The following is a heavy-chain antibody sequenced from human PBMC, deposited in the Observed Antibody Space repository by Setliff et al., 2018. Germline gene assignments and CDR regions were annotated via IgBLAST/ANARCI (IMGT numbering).Heavy chain of an antibody. J-gene: IGHJ6*02. V-gene: IGHV3-48*01. CDR3: ARNWVTAQHYYYGMDV. CDR1: GFIFSFHS. D-gene: IGHD2-21*02. CDR2: ISSSSSTI. Sequence: PGGSLRLSCAASGFIFSFHSMNWVRQAPGKGLEWVSYISSSSSTIYYADSVKGRFTISRDNSKNTLYLQMDSLRAEDTAVYYCARNWVTAQHYYYGMDVWGQGTTVTVSS.